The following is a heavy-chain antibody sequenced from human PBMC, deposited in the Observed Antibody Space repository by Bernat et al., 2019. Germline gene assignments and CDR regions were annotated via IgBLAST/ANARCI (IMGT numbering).Heavy chain of an antibody. V-gene: IGHV3-30*10. CDR1: KFSFSSYA. J-gene: IGHJ4*02. D-gene: IGHD5-24*01. Sequence: QVQLVESGGGVVQPGRSLRLSCAVSKFSFSSYAMHWVRQAPGKGLEWVAIISYDGTIQYYTDSVKGRFTVSRDNSKNMLFLQMNSLRDEDTAVYYCATSDGVNYFDYWGQGTLVTVSS. CDR3: ATSDGVNYFDY. CDR2: ISYDGTIQ.